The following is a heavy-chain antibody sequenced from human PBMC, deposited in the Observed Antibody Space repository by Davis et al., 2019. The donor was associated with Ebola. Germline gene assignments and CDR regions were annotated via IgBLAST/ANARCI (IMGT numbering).Heavy chain of an antibody. V-gene: IGHV1-69*13. CDR3: ARGPQYPYGMDV. J-gene: IGHJ6*02. D-gene: IGHD5-24*01. CDR1: GGTFSSYA. CDR2: IIPIFGTA. Sequence: SVKVSCKASGGTFSSYAISWVRQAPGQGLEWMGGIIPIFGTANYAQKFQGRVTITADESTSTAYMELSSLRSEDTAVYYCARGPQYPYGMDVWGQGTTVTVSS.